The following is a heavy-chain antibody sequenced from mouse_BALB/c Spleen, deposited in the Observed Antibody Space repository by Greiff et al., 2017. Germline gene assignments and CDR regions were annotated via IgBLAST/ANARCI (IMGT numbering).Heavy chain of an antibody. Sequence: EVHLVESGGGLVQPKGSLKLSCAASGFTFNTYAMNWVRQAPGKGLEWVARIRSKSNNYATYYADSVKDRFTISRDDSQSMLYLQMNNLKTEDTAMYYCVTDFLGAMDYWGQGTSVTVSS. CDR1: GFTFNTYA. J-gene: IGHJ4*01. CDR2: IRSKSNNYAT. CDR3: VTDFLGAMDY. D-gene: IGHD2-4*01. V-gene: IGHV10-1*02.